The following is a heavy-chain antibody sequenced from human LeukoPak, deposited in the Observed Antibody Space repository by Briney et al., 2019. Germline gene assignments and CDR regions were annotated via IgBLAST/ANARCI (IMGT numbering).Heavy chain of an antibody. CDR1: GYTFTSYD. CDR3: ASLVGSSSGGFDY. D-gene: IGHD6-19*01. V-gene: IGHV1-8*01. J-gene: IGHJ4*02. CDR2: MNPNSGNT. Sequence: ASVKVSCKASGYTFTSYDINWVRQATGQGLEWMGWMNPNSGNTGYAQKFQGRVTMTRNTSISTAYMDLSILRSEDTAVYYCASLVGSSSGGFDYWGQGTLVTVSS.